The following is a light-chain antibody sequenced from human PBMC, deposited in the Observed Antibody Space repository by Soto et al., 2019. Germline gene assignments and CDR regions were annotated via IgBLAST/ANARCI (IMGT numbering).Light chain of an antibody. CDR3: QQYDTFSGT. CDR2: AAS. CDR1: QGISSY. V-gene: IGKV1-8*01. Sequence: AIRMTQSPSSFSASTGDRLTISCQASQGISSYLAWYKQKPGKXSKXXIYAASTLQSGVPSRFRGSGSGTKFTLTITSLQPDDGETYYCQQYDTFSGTFGPGTKVDIK. J-gene: IGKJ1*01.